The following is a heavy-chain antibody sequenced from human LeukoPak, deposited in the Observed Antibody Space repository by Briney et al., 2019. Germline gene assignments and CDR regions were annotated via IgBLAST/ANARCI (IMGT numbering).Heavy chain of an antibody. D-gene: IGHD1-1*01. J-gene: IGHJ3*01. V-gene: IGHV3-23*01. Sequence: GGSLRLSCAVSGFNFWGTGMSWVRQAPGKGLEWVAAIGGGGSDTKYTDSVMGRFTISRDISKNTLYLHMNSLRPEDTAVYFCAKDVFHWAFDVWGQGTLVTVSS. CDR2: IGGGGSDT. CDR3: AKDVFHWAFDV. CDR1: GFNFWGTG.